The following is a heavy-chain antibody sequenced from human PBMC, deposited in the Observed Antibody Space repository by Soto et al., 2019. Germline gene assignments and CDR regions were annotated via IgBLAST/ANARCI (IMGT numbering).Heavy chain of an antibody. CDR1: GFTFSSYA. D-gene: IGHD4-17*01. V-gene: IGHV3-30-3*01. CDR2: ISYDGSNK. Sequence: QVQLVESGGGVVQPGRSLRLSCAASGFTFSSYAMHWVRQAPGKGLEWVAVISYDGSNKYYADSVKGRFTISRDNSKNTLYLQMNSLRAEDTAVYYCAREDGDYVPSPLFDPWGQGTLVTVSS. J-gene: IGHJ5*02. CDR3: AREDGDYVPSPLFDP.